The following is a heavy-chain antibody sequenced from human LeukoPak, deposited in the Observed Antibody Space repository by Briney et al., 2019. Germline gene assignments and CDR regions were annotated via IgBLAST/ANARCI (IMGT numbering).Heavy chain of an antibody. CDR1: GFTFSNYV. V-gene: IGHV3-23*01. J-gene: IGHJ4*02. CDR2: IGRSGHFT. CDR3: AKDRDDSGDYVFDH. D-gene: IGHD4-17*01. Sequence: PGGSLRLSCAASGFTFSNYVMSWVRQAPGKGLEWVSVIGRSGHFTNYADSVKGRFTISRDNSNDTLSLQMSSLRAEDTAIYYCAKDRDDSGDYVFDHWGQGILVTVSS.